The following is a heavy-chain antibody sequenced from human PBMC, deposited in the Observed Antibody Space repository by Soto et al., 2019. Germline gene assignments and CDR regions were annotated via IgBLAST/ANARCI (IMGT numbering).Heavy chain of an antibody. J-gene: IGHJ4*02. Sequence: GAPGELCWQESGLRKACRSRRWVRQAPGQRLEWMGWINTANGNAQYSQKFQGRVTITRDTSASTAYMELSSLTSEDTAVYYCATAPVNFYWGQGTPVTVSS. CDR2: INTANGNA. V-gene: IGHV1-3*04. CDR3: ATAPVNFY. CDR1: GLRKACRS.